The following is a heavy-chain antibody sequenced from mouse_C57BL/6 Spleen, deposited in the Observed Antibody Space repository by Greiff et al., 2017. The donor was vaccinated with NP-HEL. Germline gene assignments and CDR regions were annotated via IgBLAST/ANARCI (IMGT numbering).Heavy chain of an antibody. J-gene: IGHJ4*01. D-gene: IGHD2-4*01. CDR1: GYSFTSCYD. Sequence: VQLQQSGPGMVKPSPSLSLTCTVTGYSFTSCYDWHWIRHFPGNKLEWMGYISYSGSTNYNPSLKSRISITHDTAKNHFFLKLNSVTTEDTATDCCARGDYVGMDAWGKGTSVTVSS. CDR3: ARGDYVGMDA. CDR2: ISYSGST. V-gene: IGHV3-1*01.